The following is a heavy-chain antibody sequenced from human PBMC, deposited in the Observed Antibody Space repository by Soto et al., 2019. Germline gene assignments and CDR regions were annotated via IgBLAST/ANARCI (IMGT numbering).Heavy chain of an antibody. V-gene: IGHV5-51*01. CDR2: IYPGDSDT. D-gene: IGHD3-22*01. J-gene: IGHJ4*02. CDR1: GYSFTSYW. Sequence: GESLKISCKGSGYSFTSYWIGWVRQMPGKGLEWMGIIYPGDSDTRYSPSFQGRFTTSRDNSKNTLYLQMNSLRAEDTAVYYCAKDHDSSGYYDYWGQGTLVTVSS. CDR3: AKDHDSSGYYDY.